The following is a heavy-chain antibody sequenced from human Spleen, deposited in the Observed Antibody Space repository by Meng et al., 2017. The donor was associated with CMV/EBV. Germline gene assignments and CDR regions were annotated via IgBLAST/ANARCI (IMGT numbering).Heavy chain of an antibody. J-gene: IGHJ6*02. CDR3: ARAEISSSPGMDV. CDR2: INHSGST. Sequence: GSLRLSCAVYGGSFSGYFWSWIRQPPGKGLEWIGEINHSGSTNYNPSLKSRVTISVDTSKNQFSLKLSSVTAADTAVYYCARAEISSSPGMDVWGQGTTVTVSS. D-gene: IGHD6-6*01. V-gene: IGHV4-34*01. CDR1: GGSFSGYF.